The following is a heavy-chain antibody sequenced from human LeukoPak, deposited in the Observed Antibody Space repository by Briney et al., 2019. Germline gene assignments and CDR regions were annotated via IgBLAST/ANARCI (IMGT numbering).Heavy chain of an antibody. CDR2: IYPDDSET. D-gene: IGHD3-22*01. J-gene: IGHJ4*02. Sequence: GESLKISRKGSGFSFITYWIGWVRQTPGKGLEWMGIIYPDDSETRYSPSFQGQVTISADKSISTAYVQWGSLKASDTAMYYCARLYYDNSGYPDYWGQGTLVTVSS. V-gene: IGHV5-51*01. CDR1: GFSFITYW. CDR3: ARLYYDNSGYPDY.